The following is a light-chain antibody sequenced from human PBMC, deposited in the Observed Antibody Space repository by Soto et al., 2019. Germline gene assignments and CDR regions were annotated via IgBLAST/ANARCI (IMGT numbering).Light chain of an antibody. CDR2: EVS. V-gene: IGLV2-14*01. CDR1: SSDIADYNF. Sequence: QSALTQPASVSGSPGQSITISCTGTSSDIADYNFVSWYQQHPGKAPKLMIFEVSNRPSGVSNRFSGSKSGNTASLTISGLQAEDEADYYCSSYTSSSTLLYVFGTGTKLTVL. CDR3: SSYTSSSTLLYV. J-gene: IGLJ1*01.